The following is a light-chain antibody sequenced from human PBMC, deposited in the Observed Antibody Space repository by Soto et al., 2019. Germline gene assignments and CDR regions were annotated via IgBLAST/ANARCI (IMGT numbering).Light chain of an antibody. V-gene: IGKV3-15*01. CDR2: GAS. J-gene: IGKJ1*01. CDR3: QQYNNWPRT. Sequence: EIVLTQSPGTLYLSPGERATLSCRASQSVSSNLAWYQQKPGQAPRLLIYGASTRATGIPARFSGSGSGTEFTLTISSLQSEDFAVYYCQQYNNWPRTFGQGTKVDI. CDR1: QSVSSN.